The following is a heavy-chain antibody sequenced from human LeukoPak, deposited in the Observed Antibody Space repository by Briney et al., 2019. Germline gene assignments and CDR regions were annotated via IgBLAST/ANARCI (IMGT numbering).Heavy chain of an antibody. D-gene: IGHD3-22*01. J-gene: IGHJ4*02. CDR2: IYYSGGT. V-gene: IGHV4-59*01. CDR1: GGAISSYY. CDR3: ARDGLYDSSGYYMDS. Sequence: PSETLSLTCIVSGGAISSYYWSWIRQSPGKGLERIGYIYYSGGTKYNPSLMSRVTISVDRAQNQFSLTLTSVTAADTAVYYCARDGLYDSSGYYMDSWGQGTPVIVSS.